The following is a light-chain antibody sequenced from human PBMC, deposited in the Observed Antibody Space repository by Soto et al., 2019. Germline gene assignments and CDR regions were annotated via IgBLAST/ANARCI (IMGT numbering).Light chain of an antibody. Sequence: QSALTQPASVSGSPGQSITISCTGSSTDIGTYDLVSWYQQHPGKAPKLISGVSDRFFGSKSGNTASLTISGLQPEDEAEYYCCSYAGAATYVVFGGGTKLTVL. CDR1: STDIGTYDL. J-gene: IGLJ2*01. V-gene: IGLV2-23*01. CDR3: CSYAGAATYVV.